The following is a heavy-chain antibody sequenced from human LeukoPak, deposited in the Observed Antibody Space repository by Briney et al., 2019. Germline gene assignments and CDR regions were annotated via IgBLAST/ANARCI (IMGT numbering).Heavy chain of an antibody. Sequence: GGSLRLSCAASGFTFSDYYMSWIRQAPGKGLEWISYISSSGNTISYADPVKGRFTISRDNAKNSLYLQMNSLRAEDTAVYYCARAATKGYCSSTSCYKSGFDPWGQGTLVTVSS. V-gene: IGHV3-11*04. CDR2: ISSSGNTI. J-gene: IGHJ5*02. CDR1: GFTFSDYY. CDR3: ARAATKGYCSSTSCYKSGFDP. D-gene: IGHD2-2*02.